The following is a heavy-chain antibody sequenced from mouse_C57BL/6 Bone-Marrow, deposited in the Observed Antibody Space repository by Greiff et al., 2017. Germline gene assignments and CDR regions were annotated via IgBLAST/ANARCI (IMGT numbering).Heavy chain of an antibody. Sequence: QVQLKQPGAELVKPGASVKLSCKASGYTFTSYWMHWVKQRPGQGLEWIGMIHPNSGSTNYNEKFKSKATLTVDKSSSTAYMQLGSLTSEDSAVYYCAFDYPYAMDYWGQGTSVTVSS. CDR3: AFDYPYAMDY. CDR2: IHPNSGST. D-gene: IGHD2-4*01. J-gene: IGHJ4*01. CDR1: GYTFTSYW. V-gene: IGHV1-64*01.